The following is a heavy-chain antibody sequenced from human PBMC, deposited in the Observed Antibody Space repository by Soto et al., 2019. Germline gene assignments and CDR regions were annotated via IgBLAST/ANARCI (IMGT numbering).Heavy chain of an antibody. CDR2: INHSGST. CDR3: ARGIAVAGTSHWFDP. D-gene: IGHD6-19*01. V-gene: IGHV4-34*01. CDR1: GGSFSGYY. J-gene: IGHJ5*02. Sequence: SETLSLTCAVYGGSFSGYYWSWIRQPPGRGLEWIGEINHSGSTNYNPSLKSRVTISVDTSKNQFSLKLSSVTAADTAVYYCARGIAVAGTSHWFDPWGQGTLVTVSS.